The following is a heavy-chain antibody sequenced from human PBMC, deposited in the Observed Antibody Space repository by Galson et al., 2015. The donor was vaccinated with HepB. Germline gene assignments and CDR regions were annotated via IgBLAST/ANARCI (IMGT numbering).Heavy chain of an antibody. J-gene: IGHJ6*02. V-gene: IGHV3-43*01. CDR2: ISWDGGST. D-gene: IGHD4-17*01. CDR3: AKDGYYGDYGMDV. Sequence: SLRLSCAASGFTFDDYTMHWVRQAPGKGLEWVSLISWDGGSTYYADSVKGRFTISRDNSKNSLYLQKNSLRTEDTALYYCAKDGYYGDYGMDVWGQGTTVTVSS. CDR1: GFTFDDYT.